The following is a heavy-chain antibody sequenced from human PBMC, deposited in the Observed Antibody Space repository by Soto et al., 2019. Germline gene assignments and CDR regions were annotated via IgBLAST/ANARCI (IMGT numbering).Heavy chain of an antibody. CDR3: VRGTNGWRGMDY. V-gene: IGHV3-74*01. CDR2: ITEDGSGT. CDR1: GFTFSSYP. D-gene: IGHD2-8*01. Sequence: GSLRLSCATSGFTFSSYPIHWVRQAPGKGPVWVSRITEDGSGTTYADSVKGRFTVTRDNAKNTMYLQMSGLGAEDTAVYHCVRGTNGWRGMDYWGQGTLVTVSS. J-gene: IGHJ4*02.